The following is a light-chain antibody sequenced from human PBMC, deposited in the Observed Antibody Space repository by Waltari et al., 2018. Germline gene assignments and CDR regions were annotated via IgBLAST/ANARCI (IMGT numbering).Light chain of an antibody. J-gene: IGLJ2*01. CDR2: DND. CDR3: ITWDDRLSTVV. Sequence: IGNNYVSWYQHIPGTAPKLLIYDNDQRPSGIPDRFSGSKSTTSATLGISGLQTGDEADYYCITWDDRLSTVVFGGGTKLTVL. V-gene: IGLV1-51*01. CDR1: IGNNY.